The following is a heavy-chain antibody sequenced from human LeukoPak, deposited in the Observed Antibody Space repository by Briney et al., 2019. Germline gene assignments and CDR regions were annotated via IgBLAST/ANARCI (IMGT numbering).Heavy chain of an antibody. J-gene: IGHJ4*02. Sequence: GGSLRLSCSASGFSFSNYAMHWVRQTPGKGLEHVSAISSSGGSTFDADSVMGRFTISRDSSKNTLYLQMSSLRAEDTAVYYCARGPWASFDYWGQGTLVTVSS. CDR2: ISSSGGST. CDR3: ARGPWASFDY. D-gene: IGHD3-16*01. V-gene: IGHV3-64D*09. CDR1: GFSFSNYA.